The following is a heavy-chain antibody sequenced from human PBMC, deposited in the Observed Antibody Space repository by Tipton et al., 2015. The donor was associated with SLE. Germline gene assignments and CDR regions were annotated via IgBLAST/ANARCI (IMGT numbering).Heavy chain of an antibody. Sequence: TLSLTCAVSGGSISSTSYFWGWIRQPPGKGLEWIGYISYGGSTSSNPSLKSRVTISLDKSSNQFSLNVYSVTAADTAVYFCARGDYFGSGDALDLWGQGTMVTVSS. J-gene: IGHJ3*01. V-gene: IGHV4-61*05. D-gene: IGHD3-10*01. CDR3: ARGDYFGSGDALDL. CDR1: GGSISSTSYF. CDR2: ISYGGST.